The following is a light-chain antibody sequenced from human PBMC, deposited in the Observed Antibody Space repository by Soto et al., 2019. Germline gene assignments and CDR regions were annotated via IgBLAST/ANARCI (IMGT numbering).Light chain of an antibody. V-gene: IGKV3-20*01. Sequence: DIVLTLSPGTLSLSPGERATLSCRASQSVSSSYLAWYQQKPGQAPRLLIYGASSRATGIPDRFSGSGSGTDFALTISRLEPEDFAVYYCPQHETFGGGTKVHIK. J-gene: IGKJ4*01. CDR3: PQHET. CDR2: GAS. CDR1: QSVSSSY.